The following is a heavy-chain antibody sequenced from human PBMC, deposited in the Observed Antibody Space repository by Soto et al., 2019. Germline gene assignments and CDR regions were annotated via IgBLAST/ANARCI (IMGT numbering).Heavy chain of an antibody. V-gene: IGHV4-39*01. CDR2: IYYSGST. CDR1: GGSISSSSYY. J-gene: IGHJ4*02. CDR3: ARRDGPMVNTGRSD. D-gene: IGHD3-10*01. Sequence: QLQLQESGPGLVKPSETLSLTCTVSGGSISSSSYYWGWIRQPPGKGLEWIGSIYYSGSTYYNPSLKSRVTISVDTSKNQFSLKLSSVTAADTAVYYCARRDGPMVNTGRSDWGQGTLVTVSS.